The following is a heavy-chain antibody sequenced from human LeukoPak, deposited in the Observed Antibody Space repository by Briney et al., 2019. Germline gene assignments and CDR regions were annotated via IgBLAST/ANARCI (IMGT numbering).Heavy chain of an antibody. Sequence: ASVKVSCKASGYTFTSYAMHWVRQVPGQRLEWMGWINAGNGNTKYSQEFQGRVTITRDTSASTAYMELSSLRSEDMAVYYCARGGILRFLEWLYGDAFDIWGQGTMVTVSS. V-gene: IGHV1-3*03. J-gene: IGHJ3*02. CDR2: INAGNGNT. D-gene: IGHD3-3*01. CDR1: GYTFTSYA. CDR3: ARGGILRFLEWLYGDAFDI.